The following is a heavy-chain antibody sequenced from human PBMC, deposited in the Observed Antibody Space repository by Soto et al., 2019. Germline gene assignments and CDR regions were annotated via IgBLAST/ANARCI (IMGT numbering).Heavy chain of an antibody. V-gene: IGHV3-21*01. CDR3: ARDKQRFLEWSNPSYYYYGMDV. D-gene: IGHD3-3*01. CDR1: GFTFSSYS. J-gene: IGHJ6*02. Sequence: GGSLRLSCAASGFTFSSYSMNWVRQAPGKGLEWVSSISSSSSYIYYADSVKGRFTISRDNAKNSLYLQMNSLRAEDTAVYYCARDKQRFLEWSNPSYYYYGMDVWGPVTKVTVSS. CDR2: ISSSSSYI.